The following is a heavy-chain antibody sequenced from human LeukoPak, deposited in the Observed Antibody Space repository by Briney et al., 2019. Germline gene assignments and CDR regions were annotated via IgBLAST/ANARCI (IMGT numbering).Heavy chain of an antibody. D-gene: IGHD2-15*01. CDR3: ARGRGGYYFDY. CDR2: LYSGGNT. CDR1: GFTVSNNY. V-gene: IGHV3-53*01. Sequence: GGSLRLSCAASGFTVSNNYMSWVRQAPGKGLEWVSVLYSGGNTYYADSVQGRFTISRDNSKNTLYLQMNSLRAEDTAVYYCARGRGGYYFDYWGQGTLVTVSS. J-gene: IGHJ4*02.